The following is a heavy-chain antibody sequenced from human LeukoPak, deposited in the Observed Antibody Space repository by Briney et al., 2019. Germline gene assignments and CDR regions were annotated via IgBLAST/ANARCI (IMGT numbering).Heavy chain of an antibody. CDR2: ISWNSGGA. D-gene: IGHD5-12*01. CDR1: GSTFDDYS. Sequence: GRSLRLSCAASGSTFDDYSMHWVRQAPGKGLEWVSGISWNSGGAVYADSVKGRFTISRDNAKNSLYLQMNSLRTEDTALYYCAKDRTYSGYDALDYWGQGTLVTVSS. CDR3: AKDRTYSGYDALDY. J-gene: IGHJ4*02. V-gene: IGHV3-9*01.